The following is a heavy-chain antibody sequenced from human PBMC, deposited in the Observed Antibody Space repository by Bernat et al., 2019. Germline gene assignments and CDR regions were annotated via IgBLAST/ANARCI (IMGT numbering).Heavy chain of an antibody. CDR2: ISYDGSNK. V-gene: IGHV3-30*01. CDR3: ARDQNWNDVLAFDI. Sequence: QVQLVESGGGLVQPGRSLRLSCAASGFTFSSYAMHWVRQAPGKGLEWVAVISYDGSNKYYADSMKGRFTISRENSKNTLYLQMNSLRAEDAAGYYCARDQNWNDVLAFDIWGQGTMVTVSS. D-gene: IGHD1-1*01. CDR1: GFTFSSYA. J-gene: IGHJ3*02.